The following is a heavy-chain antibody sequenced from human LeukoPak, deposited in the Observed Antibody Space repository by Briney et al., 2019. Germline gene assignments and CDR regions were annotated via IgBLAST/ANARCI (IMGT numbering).Heavy chain of an antibody. Sequence: GVSLKISCKGSGYSLSTYWISWVRQMPGKGLEWMGRIDPSDSFTNYSPSFQGHVTISADKSISTAYLQWSSLKASDTAIYYCARHRDYYDMSGHDYWGQGVLVTVSS. D-gene: IGHD3-22*01. CDR3: ARHRDYYDMSGHDY. V-gene: IGHV5-10-1*01. CDR2: IDPSDSFT. CDR1: GYSLSTYW. J-gene: IGHJ4*02.